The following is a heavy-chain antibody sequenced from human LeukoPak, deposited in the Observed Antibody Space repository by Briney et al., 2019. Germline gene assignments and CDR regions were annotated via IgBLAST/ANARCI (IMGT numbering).Heavy chain of an antibody. V-gene: IGHV4-39*07. J-gene: IGHJ4*02. CDR3: ARAFRHSSSFPPYFDY. D-gene: IGHD6-6*01. Sequence: SETLSLTCTVSGGSIRSSYYYWGWIRQPPGKGLEWIGSIYDSGSTYYNPSLKSRVTISVDTSKNQFSLKLSSVTAADTAVYYCARAFRHSSSFPPYFDYWGQGTLVTVSS. CDR2: IYDSGST. CDR1: GGSIRSSYYY.